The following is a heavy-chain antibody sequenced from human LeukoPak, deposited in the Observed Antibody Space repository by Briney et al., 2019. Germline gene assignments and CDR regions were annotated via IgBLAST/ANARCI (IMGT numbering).Heavy chain of an antibody. Sequence: PSETLSLTCTVSGGSISSSSYYWGWIRQPPGKGLEWIGSIYYSGSTYYNPSLKSRVTISVDTSKNQFSLKLSSVTAADTAVYYCARVDAHSALVRGVISTQFDYWGQGTLVTVSS. CDR2: IYYSGST. D-gene: IGHD3-10*01. V-gene: IGHV4-39*07. CDR1: GGSISSSSYY. CDR3: ARVDAHSALVRGVISTQFDY. J-gene: IGHJ4*02.